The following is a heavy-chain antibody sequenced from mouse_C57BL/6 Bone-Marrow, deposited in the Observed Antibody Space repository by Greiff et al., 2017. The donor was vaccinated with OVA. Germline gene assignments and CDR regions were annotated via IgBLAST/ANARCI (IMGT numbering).Heavy chain of an antibody. V-gene: IGHV2-2*01. J-gene: IGHJ3*01. D-gene: IGHD2-9*01. CDR3: ARNRASYDGYLSWFAY. Sequence: QVQLKESGPGLVQPSQSLSITCTVSGFSLTSDGVHWVRQSPGKGLEWLGVIWSGGSTDYNAAFISRLSISKDNSKSQVFFKMNSLQADDTAIYYCARNRASYDGYLSWFAYWGQGTLVTVSA. CDR1: GFSLTSDG. CDR2: IWSGGST.